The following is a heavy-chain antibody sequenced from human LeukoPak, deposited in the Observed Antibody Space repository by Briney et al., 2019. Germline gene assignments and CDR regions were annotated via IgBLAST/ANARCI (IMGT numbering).Heavy chain of an antibody. V-gene: IGHV4-59*08. Sequence: SETLSLTCTVSGGSLSSYYWSWIRQPPGKGLEWIGYIYYSGSTNYNPSLKSRVTIPVDMSKNQFSLKLSSVTAADTAVYYCARQSGNGYSGYDFQAFDIWGQGTMVTVSS. CDR3: ARQSGNGYSGYDFQAFDI. CDR2: IYYSGST. CDR1: GGSLSSYY. D-gene: IGHD5-12*01. J-gene: IGHJ3*02.